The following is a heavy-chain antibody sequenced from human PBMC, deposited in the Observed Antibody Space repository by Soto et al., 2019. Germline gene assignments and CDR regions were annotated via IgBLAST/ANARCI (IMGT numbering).Heavy chain of an antibody. D-gene: IGHD2-15*01. CDR2: INPSGGST. V-gene: IGHV1-46*03. J-gene: IGHJ5*02. Sequence: ASVKVSCKASGYTFTSYYMHWVRQAPGQGLEWMGIINPSGGSTSYAQKFQGRVTVTRDTSTSTVYMELSSLRSEDTAVYYCARGLRVVVAATRLWFDPWGQGTLVTVSS. CDR3: ARGLRVVVAATRLWFDP. CDR1: GYTFTSYY.